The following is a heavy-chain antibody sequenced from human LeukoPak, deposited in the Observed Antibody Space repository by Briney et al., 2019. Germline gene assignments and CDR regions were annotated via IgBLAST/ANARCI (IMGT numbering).Heavy chain of an antibody. D-gene: IGHD3-9*01. V-gene: IGHV3-49*03. CDR2: IRSKPYGGTP. J-gene: IGHJ4*02. CDR3: ARGILTGGRYYFDY. CDR1: GFTFGDYG. Sequence: GGSLRLSCTASGFTFGDYGMTWFRQAPGKGLEWVGFIRSKPYGGTPEYAASVEGRFTISRDDSKSIAYLQMNSLETEDTAVYYCARGILTGGRYYFDYWGQGTLVTVSS.